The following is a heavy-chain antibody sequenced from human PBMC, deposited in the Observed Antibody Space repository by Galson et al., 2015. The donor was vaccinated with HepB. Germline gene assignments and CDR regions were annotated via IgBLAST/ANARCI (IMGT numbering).Heavy chain of an antibody. J-gene: IGHJ3*02. CDR2: ISAYNGNT. V-gene: IGHV1-18*01. CDR3: ARGNCSSTSCYLIGAFDT. CDR1: GYTFTSYG. Sequence: SVKVSCKASGYTFTSYGISWVRQAPGQGLEWMGWISAYNGNTNYAQKLQGRVTMTTDTSTSTAYMELRSLRSDDTAVYYCARGNCSSTSCYLIGAFDTWGQGTMVTVSS. D-gene: IGHD2-2*01.